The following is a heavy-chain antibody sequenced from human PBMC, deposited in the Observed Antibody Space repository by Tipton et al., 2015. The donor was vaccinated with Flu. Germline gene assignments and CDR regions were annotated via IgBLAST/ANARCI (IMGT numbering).Heavy chain of an antibody. CDR1: GYTFTSYG. V-gene: IGHV1-18*01. Sequence: QVQLVQSGAELKKPGASVKVSCKASGYTFTSYGISWVRQAPGQGLEWMGWISAYTDNTNYAQRFQGRVTMTTDPSTSTAYMELRSLKSDDTAVYYCARDMPQGIVVIPPAKRFDYWGQGALVTVSS. CDR3: ARDMPQGIVVIPPAKRFDY. D-gene: IGHD2-2*01. CDR2: ISAYTDNT. J-gene: IGHJ4*02.